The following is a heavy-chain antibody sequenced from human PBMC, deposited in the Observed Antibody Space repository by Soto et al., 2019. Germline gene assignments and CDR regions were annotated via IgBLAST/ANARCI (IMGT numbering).Heavy chain of an antibody. CDR1: GFTFSSYA. CDR2: ISYDGSNK. V-gene: IGHV3-30-3*01. CDR3: ARDLGPDYYYGMDV. Sequence: PGGSLRLSCAASGFTFSSYAMHWVRQAPGKGLEWVAVISYDGSNKYYADSVKGRFTISRDNSKNTLYLQMNSLRAEDTAVYYCARDLGPDYYYGMDVWGQGTTVTVSS. J-gene: IGHJ6*02.